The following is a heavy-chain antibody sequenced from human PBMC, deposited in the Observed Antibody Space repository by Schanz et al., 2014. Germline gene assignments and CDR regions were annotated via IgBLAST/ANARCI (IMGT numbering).Heavy chain of an antibody. J-gene: IGHJ3*02. CDR1: GFTFSDYY. V-gene: IGHV3-23*04. Sequence: EVQLVESGGGLVKPGGSLRLSCAASGFTFSDYYMSWVRQAPGKGLEWVSGIGGSGGSTDYADSVKGRFTISRDNSKNTVHLQMNSLRAEDTAVYFCAKDRWRATVMVDAFDIWGQGTKVTVSS. CDR3: AKDRWRATVMVDAFDI. D-gene: IGHD4-4*01. CDR2: IGGSGGST.